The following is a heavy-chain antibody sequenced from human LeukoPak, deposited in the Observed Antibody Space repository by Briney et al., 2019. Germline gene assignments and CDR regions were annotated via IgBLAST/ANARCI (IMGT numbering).Heavy chain of an antibody. Sequence: GGSLRLSCAASGFTFSSYAMNWVRQAPGKGLEWVSAISGSGGSTYYADSVKGRFTISRDNAKNSLYLQMNSLRAEDTAVYYCARGEYSSSSYYFDYWGQGTLVTVSS. V-gene: IGHV3-23*01. CDR1: GFTFSSYA. CDR3: ARGEYSSSSYYFDY. D-gene: IGHD6-6*01. CDR2: ISGSGGST. J-gene: IGHJ4*02.